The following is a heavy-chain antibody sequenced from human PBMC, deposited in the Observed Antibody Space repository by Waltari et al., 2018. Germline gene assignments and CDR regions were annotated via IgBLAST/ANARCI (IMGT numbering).Heavy chain of an antibody. CDR2: IYYSGET. CDR1: GGSISSRSYF. V-gene: IGHV4-39*01. Sequence: QLQLQESGPGLVKPSETLSLTCTVAGGSISSRSYFWGWIRQPPGKGLEWIGSIYYSGETYYNPSLKSRVTISVDTSKNQFSLKMSSVTAADTAVYYCARPARVRGAANWFDPWGQETLVTVSS. CDR3: ARPARVRGAANWFDP. D-gene: IGHD3-10*01. J-gene: IGHJ5*02.